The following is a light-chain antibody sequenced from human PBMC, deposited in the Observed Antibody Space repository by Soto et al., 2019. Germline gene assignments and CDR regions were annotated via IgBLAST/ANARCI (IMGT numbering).Light chain of an antibody. Sequence: HMTQSPSSLSASVGDRVTFTCRSSQTISPFLSWYQHKPGNAPQVLIYSASTLQSGVSSRFNGSGSGTEFTLTISSLQPEDFATYHCHQTYSSPFNFGPGTKVDI. CDR2: SAS. V-gene: IGKV1-39*01. J-gene: IGKJ3*01. CDR1: QTISPF. CDR3: HQTYSSPFN.